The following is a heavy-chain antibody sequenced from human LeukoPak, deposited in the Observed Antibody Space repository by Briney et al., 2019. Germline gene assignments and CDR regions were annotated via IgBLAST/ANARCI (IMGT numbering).Heavy chain of an antibody. CDR3: ARGILGRYYFDY. CDR2: IYYSGST. D-gene: IGHD3-3*02. CDR1: GGSISSYY. Sequence: SETLSLTCTVSGGSISSYYWSWIRQPPGKGLEWVGYIYYSGSTNYNPSLKSRVTISVDTSKDQFSLKLTSVTAADTAVYYCARGILGRYYFDYWGQGTLVTVSS. J-gene: IGHJ4*02. V-gene: IGHV4-59*01.